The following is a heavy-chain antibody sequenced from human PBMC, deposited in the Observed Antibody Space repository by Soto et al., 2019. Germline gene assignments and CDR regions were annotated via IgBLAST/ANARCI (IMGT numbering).Heavy chain of an antibody. D-gene: IGHD2-2*02. V-gene: IGHV4-59*01. Sequence: PSETLSLPCTVSGGSISSYYWSWIRQPPGKGLEWIGYIYYSGSTNYNPSLKSRVTISVDTSKNQFSLKLSSVTAADTAVYYCARGAIGYCSSTSCHTTYYSGMDVWGQGTT. CDR1: GGSISSYY. CDR2: IYYSGST. CDR3: ARGAIGYCSSTSCHTTYYSGMDV. J-gene: IGHJ6*02.